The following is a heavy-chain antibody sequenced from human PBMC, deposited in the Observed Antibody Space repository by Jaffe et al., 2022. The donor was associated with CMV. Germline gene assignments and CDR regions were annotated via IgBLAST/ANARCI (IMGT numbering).Heavy chain of an antibody. CDR1: GFTFSSYA. CDR2: ISGSGGST. Sequence: EVQLLESGGGLVQPGGSLRLSCAASGFTFSSYAMSWVRQAPGKGLEWVSAISGSGGSTYYADSVKGRFTISRDNSKNTLYLQMNSLRAEDTAVYYCAKSEIKAFDILTGYYTPRGEAGMDVWGQGTTVTVSS. V-gene: IGHV3-23*01. J-gene: IGHJ6*02. D-gene: IGHD3-9*01. CDR3: AKSEIKAFDILTGYYTPRGEAGMDV.